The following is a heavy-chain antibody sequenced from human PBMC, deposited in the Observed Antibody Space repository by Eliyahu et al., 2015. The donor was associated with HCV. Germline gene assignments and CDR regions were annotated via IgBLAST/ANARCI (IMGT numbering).Heavy chain of an antibody. Sequence: EVQLVESGGGLVQPGGSLRLSCTVSGFPFSSYWMSWVRQAPGKGLEWVANINQDGYDKNHADSVKGRFTISRDNAKNSLYLQMNSLRAEDTAVYYCAREIPRGACYYDFWGQGTLVTVSS. D-gene: IGHD2-21*02. CDR3: AREIPRGACYYDF. CDR2: INQDGYDK. CDR1: GFPFSSYW. J-gene: IGHJ4*02. V-gene: IGHV3-7*01.